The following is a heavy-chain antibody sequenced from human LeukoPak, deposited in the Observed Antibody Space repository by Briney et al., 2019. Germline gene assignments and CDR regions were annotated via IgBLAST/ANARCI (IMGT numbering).Heavy chain of an antibody. CDR3: ARTRGGTYWYYFYY. CDR1: GYTFTSYG. Sequence: ASVKVSCKASGYTFTSYGISWVRQAPGQGLEWMGWISAYNGDTNYAQILQGRVTMTTDTSTSTSYMELRSLRSDDTAVYYCARTRGGTYWYYFYYWGQGTLVTVSS. J-gene: IGHJ4*02. V-gene: IGHV1-18*01. D-gene: IGHD1-26*01. CDR2: ISAYNGDT.